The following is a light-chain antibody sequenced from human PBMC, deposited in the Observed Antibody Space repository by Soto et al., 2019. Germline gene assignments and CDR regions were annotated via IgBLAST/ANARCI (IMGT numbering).Light chain of an antibody. Sequence: QSALTQPPSASGSPGQSVTISCTGTSSDVGGYNYVSWYQQHPGKAPKLMIYEVSKRPSGVPDRFSGSKSGNTAALTVSGLQAEAEADYYCSSYVGTNSYVFGTGTKLTVL. V-gene: IGLV2-8*01. CDR1: SSDVGGYNY. CDR2: EVS. J-gene: IGLJ1*01. CDR3: SSYVGTNSYV.